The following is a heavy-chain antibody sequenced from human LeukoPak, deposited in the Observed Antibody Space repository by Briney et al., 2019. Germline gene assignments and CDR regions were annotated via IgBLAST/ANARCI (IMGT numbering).Heavy chain of an antibody. Sequence: PSETLSLTCTVSGGSISSYYWSWIRQPPGKGLEWLGYIYYSGSTNYNPSLKSRVTISVDTSKNQFSLKLSSVTAADTAVYYCARVSEVYFDYRGQGTLVTVSS. V-gene: IGHV4-59*08. CDR1: GGSISSYY. CDR2: IYYSGST. J-gene: IGHJ4*02. D-gene: IGHD1-14*01. CDR3: ARVSEVYFDY.